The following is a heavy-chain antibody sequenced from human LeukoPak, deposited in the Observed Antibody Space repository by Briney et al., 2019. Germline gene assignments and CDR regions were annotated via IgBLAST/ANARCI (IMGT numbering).Heavy chain of an antibody. CDR1: GYTFTGYY. CDR2: ISPNTGGT. V-gene: IGHV1-2*02. J-gene: IGHJ4*02. Sequence: ASVRVSCKASGYTFTGYYIHWVRQAPGQGLEWLGWISPNTGGTHYAQNFQDRVTVTRDTSISTAYMELSRLRSDDTAVYYCRTDRYGDYGDYIDYWGQGTLVTVSS. CDR3: RTDRYGDYGDYIDY. D-gene: IGHD4-17*01.